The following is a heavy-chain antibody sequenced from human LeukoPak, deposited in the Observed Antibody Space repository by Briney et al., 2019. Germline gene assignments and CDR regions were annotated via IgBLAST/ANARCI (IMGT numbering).Heavy chain of an antibody. Sequence: GGSLRLSCAASGFNFNIYTMSWVRQAQGKGLEWISAVGSGGTRYYADSVKGRFTISRDNSANTVSLQMDSLRADDTAMYYCAKMRGMPREAYHCDRWGQGTLVAVSS. J-gene: IGHJ5*02. D-gene: IGHD1-26*01. CDR3: AKMRGMPREAYHCDR. V-gene: IGHV3-23*01. CDR2: VGSGGTR. CDR1: GFNFNIYT.